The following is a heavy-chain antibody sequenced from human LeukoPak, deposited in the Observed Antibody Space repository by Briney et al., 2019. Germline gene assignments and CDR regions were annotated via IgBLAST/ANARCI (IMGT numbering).Heavy chain of an antibody. V-gene: IGHV1-69*13. CDR1: GYTFTSYD. CDR3: ARQPMPRSTFDY. D-gene: IGHD1-1*01. CDR2: IIPIFGTA. J-gene: IGHJ4*02. Sequence: SVKVSCKASGYTFTSYDISWVRQAPGQGLEWMGGIIPIFGTANYAQKFQGRVTITADDSTSTAYMELSSLRSEDTAVYYCARQPMPRSTFDYWGQGTLVTVSS.